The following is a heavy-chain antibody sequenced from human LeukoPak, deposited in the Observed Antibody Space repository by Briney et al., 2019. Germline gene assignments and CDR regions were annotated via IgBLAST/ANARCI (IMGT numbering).Heavy chain of an antibody. Sequence: GGSLRLSCAASGLTVSSNCMSWVRQAPGKGLEWVSFIYSGGNTYYADSVKGRFTISRDNSKNTLYLQMNSLRADDTALYYCAKDLRLSVGTSPFDYWGQGTLVTVSS. CDR1: GLTVSSNC. CDR2: IYSGGNT. CDR3: AKDLRLSVGTSPFDY. D-gene: IGHD4-23*01. V-gene: IGHV3-53*01. J-gene: IGHJ4*02.